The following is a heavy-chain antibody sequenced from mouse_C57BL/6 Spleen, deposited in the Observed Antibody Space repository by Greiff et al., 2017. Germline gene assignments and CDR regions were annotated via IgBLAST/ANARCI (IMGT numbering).Heavy chain of an antibody. CDR3: ARDEVGRYYAMDD. V-gene: IGHV1-53*01. Sequence: VQLQQPGTELVKPGASVKLSCKASGYTFTSYWMHWVKQRPGQGLEWIGNINPSNGGTNYNEKFKSKATLTVDKSSSTAYMQLSSLTSEDSAVYYCARDEVGRYYAMDDWGQGTSVTVSS. D-gene: IGHD4-1*01. CDR1: GYTFTSYW. CDR2: INPSNGGT. J-gene: IGHJ4*01.